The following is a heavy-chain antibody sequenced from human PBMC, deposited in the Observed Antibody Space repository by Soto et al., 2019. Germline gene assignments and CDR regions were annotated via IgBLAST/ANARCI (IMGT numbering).Heavy chain of an antibody. J-gene: IGHJ6*02. CDR1: GGSFSGYY. D-gene: IGHD1-7*01. CDR2: INHSGST. V-gene: IGHV4-34*01. Sequence: SETLSLTCAVYGGSFSGYYWSGSRQPPGKGLEWIGEINHSGSTNYNPSLKSRVTISVDTSKNQFSLKLSSVTAADTAVYYCARARAYNWNYVYYYGMDVWGQGTTVTVSS. CDR3: ARARAYNWNYVYYYGMDV.